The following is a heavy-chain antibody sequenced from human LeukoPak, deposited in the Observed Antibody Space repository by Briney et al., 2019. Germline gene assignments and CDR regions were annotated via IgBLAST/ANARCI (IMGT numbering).Heavy chain of an antibody. CDR3: AASWNDERCFDP. CDR1: GASVSTSPYY. Sequence: PAETLSLTCKVSGASVSTSPYYWTWIRQPAGKGLEWIGRIFNIGPANYNPSFKSRVTISRDTSKNDFSLNLNSVTAADTAVYYCAASWNDERCFDPWGQGTLVIVSS. CDR2: IFNIGPA. D-gene: IGHD1-1*01. V-gene: IGHV4-61*10. J-gene: IGHJ5*02.